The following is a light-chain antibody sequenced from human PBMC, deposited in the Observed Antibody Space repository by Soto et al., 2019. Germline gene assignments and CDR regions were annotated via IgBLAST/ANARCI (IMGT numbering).Light chain of an antibody. CDR2: KNN. CDR1: ASNVGSTY. V-gene: IGLV1-47*01. CDR3: ASWDNDLNGPI. Sequence: VLTQPPSASGTPGQRVSISCSGSASNVGSTYVFWYQQVPGAAPTLLIYKNNQRPSGVSDRFSGSKSGTSASLAISGLRVDDEADYYCASWDNDLNGPIFGGGTKLTVL. J-gene: IGLJ2*01.